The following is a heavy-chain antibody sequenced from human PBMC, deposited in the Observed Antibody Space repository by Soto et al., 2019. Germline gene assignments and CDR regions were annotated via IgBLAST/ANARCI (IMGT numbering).Heavy chain of an antibody. V-gene: IGHV4-39*01. D-gene: IGHD3-10*01. J-gene: IGHJ5*02. Sequence: SETLSRTFTVSGGSIGISTYYGSWIRQPPGEVLEWVGSIFYSGSTYYNPSLKSRVTISVDTSKNQFSLKLSSVTAADTAVYHCARHGDYYGSGSYYSPVDNWFDPWGQGILVTVSS. CDR1: GGSIGISTYY. CDR3: ARHGDYYGSGSYYSPVDNWFDP. CDR2: IFYSGST.